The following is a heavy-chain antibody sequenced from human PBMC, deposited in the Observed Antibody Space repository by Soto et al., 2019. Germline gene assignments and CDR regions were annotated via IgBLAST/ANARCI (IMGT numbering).Heavy chain of an antibody. V-gene: IGHV4-59*01. Sequence: SETLSLTCTVSGGSISSYYWSWIRQPPGKGLEWIGYIYYSGSTNYNPSLKSRVTISVDTSKDQFSLKLSSVTAADTAVYYCARGIYYYYYMDVWGKGTTVTVSS. CDR1: GGSISSYY. CDR2: IYYSGST. CDR3: ARGIYYYYYMDV. J-gene: IGHJ6*03.